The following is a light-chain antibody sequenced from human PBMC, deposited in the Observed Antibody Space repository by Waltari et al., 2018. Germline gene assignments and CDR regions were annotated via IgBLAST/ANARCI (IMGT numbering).Light chain of an antibody. V-gene: IGKV4-1*01. CDR2: WAS. J-gene: IGKJ1*01. CDR1: QIVLYSSNNKNY. Sequence: DIVMPQSPDSLPVSLGEMATSTFKSSQIVLYSSNNKNYLAWYQQKPEQPPKLLIYWASTRESGVPDRFSGSGSGTDFTLTISSLQAEDVAVYYCQQYYSTPQTFGQGTKVEIK. CDR3: QQYYSTPQT.